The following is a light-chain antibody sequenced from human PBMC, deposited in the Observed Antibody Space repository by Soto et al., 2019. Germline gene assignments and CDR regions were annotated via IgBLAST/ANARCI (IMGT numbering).Light chain of an antibody. J-gene: IGKJ2*01. CDR2: GAS. V-gene: IGKV3-20*01. Sequence: ESVLTQSPGTLSLSPGERATFSCRASQSVSNNYLTWYQQKPGQAPRLLIYGASIRATGISDRFSGSGSGTDFTLTISRLEPKDFAVYYCQQYSGTPPYTFGQGTKLEIK. CDR3: QQYSGTPPYT. CDR1: QSVSNNY.